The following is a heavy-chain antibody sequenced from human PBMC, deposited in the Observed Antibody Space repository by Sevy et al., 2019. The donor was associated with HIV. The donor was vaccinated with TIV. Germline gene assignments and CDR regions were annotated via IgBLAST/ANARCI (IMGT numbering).Heavy chain of an antibody. CDR3: ARGNSGSFDY. D-gene: IGHD3-22*01. CDR2: IKQDESEK. V-gene: IGHV3-7*03. J-gene: IGHJ4*02. CDR1: GFSFSSYW. Sequence: GGSLRLSCAASGFSFSSYWMHWVRQAPGKGLEWVANIKQDESEKYYAASVKGRFTISRDNGKNSVYLQMNSLRPEDTAIYYCARGNSGSFDYWGQGTLVTVSS.